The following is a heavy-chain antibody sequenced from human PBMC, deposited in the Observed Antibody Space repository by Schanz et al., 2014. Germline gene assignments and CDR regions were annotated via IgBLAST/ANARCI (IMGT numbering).Heavy chain of an antibody. D-gene: IGHD5-12*01. CDR2: INGYNGHT. CDR3: ARGGGPEDVFDI. Sequence: QVQLVQSGAEVKKPGASVKVSCKASGYTFSSSGITWVRQAPGQGLEWMGWINGYNGHTLYAQKFQGRVTMTTDTSTSTSYMELTSLRSDDTAVYYCARGGGPEDVFDIWGQGTILTVSS. V-gene: IGHV1-18*01. J-gene: IGHJ3*02. CDR1: GYTFSSSG.